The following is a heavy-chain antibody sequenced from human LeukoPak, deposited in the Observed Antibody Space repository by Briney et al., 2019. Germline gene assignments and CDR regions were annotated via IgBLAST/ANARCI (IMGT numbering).Heavy chain of an antibody. D-gene: IGHD6-13*01. V-gene: IGHV3-74*01. Sequence: GGSLRLSCAASGFTFSNFWMHWVRQAPGKGLVWVSRINSDGSSTSYADSVKGRFSISRDNAKNTLYLQMNSLRAEDTAVYYCAREAAGDISFDYWGQGTLVTVSS. CDR2: INSDGSST. CDR3: AREAAGDISFDY. J-gene: IGHJ4*02. CDR1: GFTFSNFW.